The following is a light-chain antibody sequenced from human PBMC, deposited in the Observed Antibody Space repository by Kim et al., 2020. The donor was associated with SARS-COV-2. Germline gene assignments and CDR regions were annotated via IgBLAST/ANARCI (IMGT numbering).Light chain of an antibody. Sequence: ASVGDRVTITCRSSQDTSKLLAWYQQKPGKAPNLLIFRAYVLQSGVPSRFSGGGSGTDFTLTISSLQPEDVATYYCQRYNTAPWTFGQGTKVDIK. V-gene: IGKV1-27*01. CDR1: QDTSKL. J-gene: IGKJ1*01. CDR2: RAY. CDR3: QRYNTAPWT.